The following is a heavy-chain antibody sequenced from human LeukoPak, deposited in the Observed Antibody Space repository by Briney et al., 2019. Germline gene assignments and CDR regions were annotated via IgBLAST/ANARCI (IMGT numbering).Heavy chain of an antibody. CDR3: ARHWSSVTMIVVVSPFDN. CDR2: IYYSGST. Sequence: SETLSLTCTLSGGSISSSNYYWGWIRQPPGKGLEWTARIYYSGSTYYNPSLKSRVTISVDTPRNQFSLKLRSVTAADTAVYYCARHWSSVTMIVVVSPFDNWGQGTLVTVSS. V-gene: IGHV4-39*01. J-gene: IGHJ4*02. D-gene: IGHD3-22*01. CDR1: GGSISSSNYY.